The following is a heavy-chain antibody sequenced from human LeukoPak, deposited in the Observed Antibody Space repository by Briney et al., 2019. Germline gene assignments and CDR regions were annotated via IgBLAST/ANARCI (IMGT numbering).Heavy chain of an antibody. CDR2: ISYDGSNK. V-gene: IGHV3-30*18. D-gene: IGHD3-10*01. J-gene: IGHJ6*02. CDR1: GFTFSSYG. CDR3: AKARDPITMVRAPMDV. Sequence: PGGSLRLSCAASGFTFSSYGMHWVRQAPGKGLEWVAVISYDGSNKYYADSVKGRFTISRDNSKNTLYLQMNSLRAEDTAVYYCAKARDPITMVRAPMDVWGQGTTVTVSS.